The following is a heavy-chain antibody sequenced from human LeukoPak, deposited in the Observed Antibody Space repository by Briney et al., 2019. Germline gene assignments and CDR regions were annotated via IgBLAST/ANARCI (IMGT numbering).Heavy chain of an antibody. V-gene: IGHV4-38-2*01. CDR1: GYSISSGYY. Sequence: PSETLSLTCAVSGYSISSGYYWGWIRQPPGKGLEWIGSIYHSGSTYYNQSLKSRVTISVDTSKNQFSLKLSSVTAADTAVYYCARVYSSSCLDYWGQGALVTVSS. CDR2: IYHSGST. J-gene: IGHJ4*02. CDR3: ARVYSSSCLDY. D-gene: IGHD6-13*01.